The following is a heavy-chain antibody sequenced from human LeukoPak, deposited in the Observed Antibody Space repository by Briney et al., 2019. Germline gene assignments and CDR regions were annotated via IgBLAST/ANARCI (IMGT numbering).Heavy chain of an antibody. CDR1: GGSISSYY. J-gene: IGHJ5*02. V-gene: IGHV4-4*09. CDR2: IYTSGST. Sequence: SETLSLTCTVSGGSISSYYWSWIRQPPGKGLEWIGYIYTSGSTNYNPSLKSRVTISVDTSKNQFSLKLSSVTAADTAVYYCARLHGNWFDPWGQGTLVTVSS. CDR3: ARLHGNWFDP.